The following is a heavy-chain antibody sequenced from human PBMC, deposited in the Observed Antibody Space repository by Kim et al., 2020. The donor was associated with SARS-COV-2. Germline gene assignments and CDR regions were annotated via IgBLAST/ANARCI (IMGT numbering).Heavy chain of an antibody. CDR3: ARGSQY. CDR1: GFTSSNYG. J-gene: IGHJ4*02. Sequence: GGSLRLSCATSGFTSSNYGMFWVRQAPGKRLEWVAVIEYDGSKSDYADSVRGRFTISRDNSQKMLYLQMNRLRVEDTAIYFCARGSQYWGQGTVVTVTS. CDR2: IEYDGSKS. V-gene: IGHV3-33*05.